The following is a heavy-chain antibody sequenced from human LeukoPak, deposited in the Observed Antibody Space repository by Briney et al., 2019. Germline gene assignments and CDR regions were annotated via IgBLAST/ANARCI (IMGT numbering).Heavy chain of an antibody. CDR2: IYTSGST. D-gene: IGHD2-2*01. V-gene: IGHV4-4*09. CDR3: ARQKCTSTSCLTKNAFDI. Sequence: SETLSLTCTVSGDSISSYYWSWIRQPPGKGLEWIGYIYTSGSTNYNPSLKSRVTISVDTSKNQFSLDLSSVTAADTAVYYCARQKCTSTSCLTKNAFDIWGQGTMVTVSS. CDR1: GDSISSYY. J-gene: IGHJ3*02.